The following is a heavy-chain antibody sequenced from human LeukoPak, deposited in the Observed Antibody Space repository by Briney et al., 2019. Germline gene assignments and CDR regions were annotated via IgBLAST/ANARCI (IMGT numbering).Heavy chain of an antibody. CDR2: ISSSGSTI. CDR3: ARDGGLRHFDY. J-gene: IGHJ4*02. CDR1: GFTFSSYE. Sequence: GGSLRLSCAASGFTFSSYEMNWVRQAPGKGLEWVSYISSSGSTIYYADSVKGRFTISRDNAKNSLYLQMNSLRAEDTAVYYCARDGGLRHFDYWGQGTLVTVSS. D-gene: IGHD2-15*01. V-gene: IGHV3-48*03.